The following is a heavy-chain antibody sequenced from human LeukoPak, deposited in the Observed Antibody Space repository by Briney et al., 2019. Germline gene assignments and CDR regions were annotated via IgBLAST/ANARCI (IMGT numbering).Heavy chain of an antibody. Sequence: SETLSLTCTVSGGSISSYYWSWIRQPPGKGLEWIGYIYYSGSTNYNPSLKSRVTISVDTSKNQFSLKLSSVTAADTAVYYCARSDLRFLEWLMFDYWGQGTLVTVSS. CDR2: IYYSGST. J-gene: IGHJ4*02. D-gene: IGHD3-3*01. CDR1: GGSISSYY. CDR3: ARSDLRFLEWLMFDY. V-gene: IGHV4-59*01.